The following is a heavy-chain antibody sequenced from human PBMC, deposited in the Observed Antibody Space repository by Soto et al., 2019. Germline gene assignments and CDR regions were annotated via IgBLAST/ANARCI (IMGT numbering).Heavy chain of an antibody. CDR3: ARGFLDYYYYYMDV. J-gene: IGHJ6*03. CDR1: GYTFRNYG. Sequence: ASVKVSCKTSGYTFRNYGISLVRQAPGQGLEWMGWMNPNSGNTGYAQKFQGRVTMTRNTSISTAYMELSSLRSEDTAVYYCARGFLDYYYYYMDVWGKGTTVTVSS. V-gene: IGHV1-8*01. CDR2: MNPNSGNT.